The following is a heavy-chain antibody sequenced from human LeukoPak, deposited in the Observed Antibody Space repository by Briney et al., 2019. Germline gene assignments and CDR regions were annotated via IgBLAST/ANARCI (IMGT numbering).Heavy chain of an antibody. Sequence: ASVKVSCKASGYTFTSYGISWVRQAPGQGLEWMGWISAYNGNTNYAQKLQGRVTMTTDTSTSTAYMELRSLRSDDTAVYYCAREGERRMATMISGHFDYWGQGTLVTVSS. CDR3: AREGERRMATMISGHFDY. D-gene: IGHD5-24*01. J-gene: IGHJ4*02. CDR1: GYTFTSYG. CDR2: ISAYNGNT. V-gene: IGHV1-18*01.